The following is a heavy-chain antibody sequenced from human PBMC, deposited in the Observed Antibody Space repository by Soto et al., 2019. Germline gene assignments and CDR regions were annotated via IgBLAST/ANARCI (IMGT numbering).Heavy chain of an antibody. D-gene: IGHD1-26*01. V-gene: IGHV3-23*01. CDR3: ARRGSGSYYDY. CDR1: GFTFSSYA. J-gene: IGHJ4*02. CDR2: ISGSGGSM. Sequence: EVQLLESGGGLVQPGGSLRLSCADSGFTFSSYAMRWVRQAPGKGLEWVSAISGSGGSMYYADSVKGRFTISRDNSKNTLYLQMNSLRAEDTAVYYCARRGSGSYYDYWGQGTLVTVSS.